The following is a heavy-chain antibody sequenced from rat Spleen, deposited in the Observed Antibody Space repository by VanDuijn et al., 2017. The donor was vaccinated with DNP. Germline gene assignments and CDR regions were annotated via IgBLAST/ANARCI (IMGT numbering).Heavy chain of an antibody. D-gene: IGHD1-4*01. Sequence: QVQLKESGPGLVPPSQTLSLTCTVSGFSLTHYHVHGVRQPPGKGLAWMGRIQRGGGTDYNSALKPRLSISRDTSESQVFLTVNSLQTEDTGIYYCNRNEFGQPGVYWGQGVMVTVSS. V-gene: IGHV2-19*01. CDR2: IQRGGGT. CDR1: GFSLTHYH. J-gene: IGHJ2*01. CDR3: NRNEFGQPGVY.